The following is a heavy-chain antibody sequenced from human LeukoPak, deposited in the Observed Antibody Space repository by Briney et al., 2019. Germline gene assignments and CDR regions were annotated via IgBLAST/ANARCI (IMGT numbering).Heavy chain of an antibody. J-gene: IGHJ6*03. Sequence: ASVKVSCTASGYTFTSYDINWVRQATGQGLEWMEWMNPNSGNTGYAQKFQGRVTITRNTSISTAYMELSSLRSEDTAVYYCARGRNWEALARAINYYYYYVDVWGKGTTVTVSS. CDR2: MNPNSGNT. CDR3: ARGRNWEALARAINYYYYYVDV. D-gene: IGHD3-10*01. V-gene: IGHV1-8*03. CDR1: GYTFTSYD.